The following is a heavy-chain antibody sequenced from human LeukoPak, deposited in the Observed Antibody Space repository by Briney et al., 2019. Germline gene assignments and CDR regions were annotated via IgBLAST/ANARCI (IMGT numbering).Heavy chain of an antibody. V-gene: IGHV3-7*03. CDR3: SKGGGYVRMDV. J-gene: IGHJ6*02. CDR1: GFIFCDYW. Sequence: GGSLRLSCAASGFIFCDYWLSWVRQAAGTELEGGANIKQDGSETHYVDSVKGRFTISRDNAKNSLFLQMNSLRADDTAVYYCSKGGGYVRMDVWGQGTTVTVSS. CDR2: IKQDGSET. D-gene: IGHD5-12*01.